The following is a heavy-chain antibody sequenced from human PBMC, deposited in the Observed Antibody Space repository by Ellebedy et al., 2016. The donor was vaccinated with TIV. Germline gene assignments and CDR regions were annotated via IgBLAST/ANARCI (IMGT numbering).Heavy chain of an antibody. D-gene: IGHD1-26*01. CDR3: AGDLRGTFSGSYSGWFDP. V-gene: IGHV3-7*03. Sequence: GGSLRLXXAASGFTFSSYWMSWVRQAPGKGLEWVANIKQDGSEKYYVDSVKGRFTISRDNAKNSLYLQMNSLRAEDTAVYYCAGDLRGTFSGSYSGWFDPWGQGTLVTVSS. CDR2: IKQDGSEK. J-gene: IGHJ5*02. CDR1: GFTFSSYW.